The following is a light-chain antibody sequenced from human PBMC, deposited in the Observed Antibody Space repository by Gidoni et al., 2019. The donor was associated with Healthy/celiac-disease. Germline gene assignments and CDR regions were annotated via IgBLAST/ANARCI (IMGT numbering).Light chain of an antibody. CDR2: GAS. J-gene: IGKJ3*01. V-gene: IGKV3-20*01. CDR3: QQYGSSPFX. Sequence: EIVLTQSPGTLSLSPGERATLSCRSRQSVSSTYLAWYQQKPGQAPRLLISGASSRATGIPDRFSGSGSGTDFTLTISRLEPEDFAVYYCQQYGSSPFXFXPGTKVDIK. CDR1: QSVSSTY.